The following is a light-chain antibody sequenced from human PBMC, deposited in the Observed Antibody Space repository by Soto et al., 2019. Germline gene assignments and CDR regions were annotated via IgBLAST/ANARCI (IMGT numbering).Light chain of an antibody. J-gene: IGKJ4*01. Sequence: IVMTQSPATLSLSPGERATLSCRASQSVGTNLGWYQQKPGQPPRLLIYDASNRATGVPARFSGSGSGTDSTITISILAPDDSAYYYHQQRSYWPTLTFGGGTKVEIK. V-gene: IGKV3-11*01. CDR3: QQRSYWPTLT. CDR1: QSVGTN. CDR2: DAS.